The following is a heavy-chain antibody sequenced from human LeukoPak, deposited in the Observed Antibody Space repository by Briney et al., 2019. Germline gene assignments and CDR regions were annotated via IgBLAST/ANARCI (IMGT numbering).Heavy chain of an antibody. CDR2: ISNSRSYI. Sequence: GGSLRLSCAASGFTFSSYSMNWVRQAPGKGLEWVSSISNSRSYIDYADSVKGRFTISRDNAKNSLYLQMNSLRAEDTAVYYCAGPGVVGASHYFNYWGQGTLVTVSS. CDR1: GFTFSSYS. D-gene: IGHD1-26*01. J-gene: IGHJ4*02. V-gene: IGHV3-21*01. CDR3: AGPGVVGASHYFNY.